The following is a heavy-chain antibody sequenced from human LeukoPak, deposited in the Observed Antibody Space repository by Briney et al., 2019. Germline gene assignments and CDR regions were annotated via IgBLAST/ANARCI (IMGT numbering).Heavy chain of an antibody. CDR1: GFTFSSYA. J-gene: IGHJ4*02. Sequence: PGGSLRLSCAASGFTFSSYAMSWVRKAPGKGLEWVSAISGSGGSTYYADSVKGRFTISRDNSKNTLYLQMNSLRAEDTAVYHCAKSSGWHVYYFDYWGQGTLVTVSS. CDR3: AKSSGWHVYYFDY. V-gene: IGHV3-23*01. CDR2: ISGSGGST. D-gene: IGHD6-19*01.